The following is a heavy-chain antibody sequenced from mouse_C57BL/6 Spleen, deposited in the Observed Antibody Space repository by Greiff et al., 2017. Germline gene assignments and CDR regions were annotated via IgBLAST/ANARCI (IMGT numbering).Heavy chain of an antibody. D-gene: IGHD3-1*01. CDR1: GYTFTSYW. CDR3: ARSALFDY. Sequence: QVQLQQPGAELVKPGASVKLSCKASGYTFTSYWMQWVKQRPGQGLEWIGEIDPSDSYTNYNQKFKGKATLTVDTSSSTAYMQLSSLTSEDSAVYSCARSALFDYWGQGTTLTVSS. CDR2: IDPSDSYT. V-gene: IGHV1-50*01. J-gene: IGHJ2*01.